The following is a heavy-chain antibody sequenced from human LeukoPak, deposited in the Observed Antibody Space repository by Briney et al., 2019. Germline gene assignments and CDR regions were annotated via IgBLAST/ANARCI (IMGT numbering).Heavy chain of an antibody. CDR2: INPNSGGT. J-gene: IGHJ4*02. D-gene: IGHD3-22*01. Sequence: GASVKVSCKASGYTFTGYYMHWVGQAPGQGLEWMGWINPNSGGTNYAQKSQGRVTMTRDTSISTAYMELSRLRSDDTAVYYCARDLFPRPHYDSSGYQEYYFDYWGQGTLVTVSS. V-gene: IGHV1-2*02. CDR3: ARDLFPRPHYDSSGYQEYYFDY. CDR1: GYTFTGYY.